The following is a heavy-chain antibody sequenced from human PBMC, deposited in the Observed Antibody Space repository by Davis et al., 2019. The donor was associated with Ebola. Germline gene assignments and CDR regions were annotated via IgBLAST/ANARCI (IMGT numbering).Heavy chain of an antibody. J-gene: IGHJ5*02. CDR3: ARGITMLRGVLWWFDP. V-gene: IGHV4-34*01. CDR2: INHSGST. D-gene: IGHD3-10*01. CDR1: GGSFSGYY. Sequence: MPSETLSLTCAVYGGSFSGYYWSWIRQPPGKGLEWIGEINHSGSTNYNPSLKSRVTISVDTSKSQLSLRLSSVTAADTAIYYCARGITMLRGVLWWFDPWGQGTLVTVSS.